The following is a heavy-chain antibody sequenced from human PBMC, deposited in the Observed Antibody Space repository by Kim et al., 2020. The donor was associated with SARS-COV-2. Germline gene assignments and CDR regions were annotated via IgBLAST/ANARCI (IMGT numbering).Heavy chain of an antibody. CDR1: GGSISSYY. J-gene: IGHJ4*02. CDR2: IYYSGST. Sequence: SETLSLTCTVSGGSISSYYWSWIRQPPGKGLEWIGYIYYSGSTNYNPSLKSRVTISVDTSKNQFSLKLSSVTAADTAVYYCARHDRGTTEFDYWGQGTLVTVSS. CDR3: ARHDRGTTEFDY. V-gene: IGHV4-59*08. D-gene: IGHD1-7*01.